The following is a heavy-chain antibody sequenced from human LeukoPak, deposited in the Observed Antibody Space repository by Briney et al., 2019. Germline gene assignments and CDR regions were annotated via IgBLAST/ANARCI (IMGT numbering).Heavy chain of an antibody. CDR1: GDSVSSNSAA. CDR2: TYYRSKWYY. D-gene: IGHD3-10*01. J-gene: IGHJ4*02. V-gene: IGHV6-1*01. Sequence: PSQTLSLTCAISGDSVSSNSAAWNWIRQSPSRGLEWLGRTYYRSKWYYDYAVSVTSRITINPDTSKNQLSLHLNSVTPEDTAVCYCGREGSSSFDYWGQGTLVTVSS. CDR3: GREGSSSFDY.